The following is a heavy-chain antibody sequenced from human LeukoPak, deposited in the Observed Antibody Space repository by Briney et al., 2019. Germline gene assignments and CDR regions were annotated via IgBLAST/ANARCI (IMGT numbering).Heavy chain of an antibody. CDR1: GLTFRNAW. CDR3: TTDPFYYYRSGSSYR. Sequence: PGGSLRLSCVASGLTFRNAWMSWVRQAPGKGLEWGRRIKTKNDGGTTDYAAPVKGRFTIPKDDSKNTLYLQMNSLKTEYTALYYCTTDPFYYYRSGSSYRWGQGTLVSASS. D-gene: IGHD3-10*01. V-gene: IGHV3-15*01. CDR2: IKTKNDGGTT. J-gene: IGHJ4*02.